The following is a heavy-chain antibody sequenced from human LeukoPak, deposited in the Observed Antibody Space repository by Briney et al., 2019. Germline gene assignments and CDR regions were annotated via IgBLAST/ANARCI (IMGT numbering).Heavy chain of an antibody. CDR2: IYYSGST. CDR1: GGSISSSSYY. Sequence: SETLSLTCTVSGGSISSSSYYWGWIRQPPGKGLEWIGYIYYSGSTNYNPSLKSRVTISVDTSKNQFSLKLSSVTAADMAVYYCARDSSGYYYWGQGTLVTVSS. V-gene: IGHV4-61*01. D-gene: IGHD3-22*01. J-gene: IGHJ4*02. CDR3: ARDSSGYYY.